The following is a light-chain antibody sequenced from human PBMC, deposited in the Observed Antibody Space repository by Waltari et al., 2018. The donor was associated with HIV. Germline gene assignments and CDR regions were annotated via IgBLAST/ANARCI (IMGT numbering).Light chain of an antibody. CDR2: DVS. V-gene: IGLV2-14*03. CDR3: SAYARSAAHVI. Sequence: QSALTQPASVSGSPGQSITISCRGTSRDVGGYRSVSWYQQHPGKAPKLVIFDVSNRPSGVSNRFSASRSGNTASLTISGLQTEDEGDYFCSAYARSAAHVIFGGGTKLTVL. CDR1: SRDVGGYRS. J-gene: IGLJ2*01.